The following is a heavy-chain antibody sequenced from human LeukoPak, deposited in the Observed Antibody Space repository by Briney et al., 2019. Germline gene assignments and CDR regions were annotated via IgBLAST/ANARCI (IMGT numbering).Heavy chain of an antibody. CDR2: IIPIFGTA. CDR1: GGTFSSYA. Sequence: ASVKVSCKASGGTFSSYAISWVRQAPGQGLEWMGGIIPIFGTANYAQKFQGRVTITADESTSTAYMELSSLRSEDTAVYYCARDGGNSTNDAFDIWGQGTMVTVSS. V-gene: IGHV1-69*01. D-gene: IGHD4-23*01. CDR3: ARDGGNSTNDAFDI. J-gene: IGHJ3*02.